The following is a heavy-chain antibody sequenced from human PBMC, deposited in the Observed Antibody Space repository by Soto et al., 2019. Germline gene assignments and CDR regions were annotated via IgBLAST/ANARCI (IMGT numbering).Heavy chain of an antibody. CDR3: ARRSQXRREFDY. J-gene: IGHJ4*02. V-gene: IGHV3-72*01. CDR1: GFTSSDHY. CDR2: LKNKADGYTA. Sequence: GGSLRLSCAASGFTSSDHYMEWVRQAPGKGLEWVGRLKNKADGYTAECAASVKGRFTVSGDDSMNFLFLQMNSLKTEDTAVYYCARRSQXRREFDYWGRGTLVTVSS.